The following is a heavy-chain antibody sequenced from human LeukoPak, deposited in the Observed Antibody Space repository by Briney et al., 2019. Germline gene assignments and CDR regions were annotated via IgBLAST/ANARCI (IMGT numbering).Heavy chain of an antibody. CDR1: GLSFSSYG. CDR3: AKFRGSSITIFGVDY. Sequence: GGSLRLSCTGSGLSFSSYGMSWVRQPPGKGLEWVSAISGSSGSTFYADSVKGRFTISRDNSKNTLYLQMNSLRAEDTAVYYCAKFRGSSITIFGVDYRGQGTLVTVSS. V-gene: IGHV3-23*01. D-gene: IGHD3-3*01. J-gene: IGHJ4*02. CDR2: ISGSSGST.